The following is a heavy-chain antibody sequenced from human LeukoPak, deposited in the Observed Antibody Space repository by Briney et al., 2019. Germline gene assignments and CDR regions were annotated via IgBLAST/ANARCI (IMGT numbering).Heavy chain of an antibody. V-gene: IGHV4-39*07. CDR1: GVSISSSNSY. J-gene: IGHJ5*02. CDR2: IYYSGNT. Sequence: SETLSLTCTVSGVSISSSNSYWGWIRQPPGKGLEWIGSIYYSGNTYYNASLKSRVTISVDTSKNQFSLKLSSVTAADTAVYYCARDRGGIAATDPWGQGTLVTVSS. CDR3: ARDRGGIAATDP. D-gene: IGHD6-13*01.